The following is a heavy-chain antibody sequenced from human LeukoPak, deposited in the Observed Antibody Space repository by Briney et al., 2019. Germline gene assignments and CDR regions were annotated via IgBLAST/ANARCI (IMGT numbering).Heavy chain of an antibody. CDR1: GGSIRSLGYS. CDR2: MYYTGTT. V-gene: IGHV4-39*07. Sequence: PSETLSLTCSVSGGSIRSLGYSWGWIRQPPGKGLEWIARMYYTGTTYYNPSLKSRVTMSVDTSKNQFSLNLTSVTAADTAVFYCARSVSAYAGRGWFDPWGQGTLVTVSS. CDR3: ARSVSAYAGRGWFDP. J-gene: IGHJ5*02. D-gene: IGHD5-12*01.